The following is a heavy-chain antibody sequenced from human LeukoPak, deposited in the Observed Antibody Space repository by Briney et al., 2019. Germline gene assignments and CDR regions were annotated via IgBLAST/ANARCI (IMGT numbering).Heavy chain of an antibody. Sequence: GGSLRLSCAASGFTFSSYWMHWVRQAPGKGLVWVSRINSDGSSTSYADSVKGRFTISRDNAKNTLYLQMNSLSAEDTALYYCERARAYDSSGYYLWGQGPLVPVSS. D-gene: IGHD3-22*01. V-gene: IGHV3-74*01. CDR2: INSDGSST. CDR3: ERARAYDSSGYYL. CDR1: GFTFSSYW. J-gene: IGHJ4*02.